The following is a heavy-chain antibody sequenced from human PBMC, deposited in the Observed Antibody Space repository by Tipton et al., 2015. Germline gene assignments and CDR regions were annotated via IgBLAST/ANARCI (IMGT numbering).Heavy chain of an antibody. Sequence: SLRLSCAASGFNFRSYWMHWVRQGPGKGLVWVAGMSWNSGSVDYADSVKGRFTISRDNAKNSLYLQMNSLRVEDTAVYYCARDGSYYGVYFDYWGQGTLVTVSS. CDR2: MSWNSGSV. CDR3: ARDGSYYGVYFDY. J-gene: IGHJ4*02. V-gene: IGHV3-21*06. D-gene: IGHD1-26*01. CDR1: GFNFRSYW.